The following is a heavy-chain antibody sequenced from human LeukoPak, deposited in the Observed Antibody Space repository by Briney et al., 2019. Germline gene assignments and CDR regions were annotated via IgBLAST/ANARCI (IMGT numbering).Heavy chain of an antibody. J-gene: IGHJ3*02. CDR2: INPSGGST. CDR1: GYTFTSYY. D-gene: IGHD5-18*01. Sequence: ASVKVSRKASGYTFTSYYMHWVRQAPGQGLEWMGIINPSGGSTSYAQKFQDRITLNRCTSTSTVYMALSSLRSEDTAVYDCARGASGYSYGSQNLRNAFDIWGQGTMVTVSS. CDR3: ARGASGYSYGSQNLRNAFDI. V-gene: IGHV1-46*01.